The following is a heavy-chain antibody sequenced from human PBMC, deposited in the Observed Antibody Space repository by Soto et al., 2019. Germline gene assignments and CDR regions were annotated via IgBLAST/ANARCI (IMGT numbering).Heavy chain of an antibody. Sequence: VQLVESGGGVVQPGRSLRLSCAASGFTFSSYGMHWVRQAPGKGLEWVAVIWYDGSNKYYADSVKGRFTISRDNSKNTLYLQMNSLRAEDTAVYYCARQITLGYCSSTSCPLDYWGQGTLVTVSS. D-gene: IGHD2-2*01. CDR3: ARQITLGYCSSTSCPLDY. V-gene: IGHV3-33*01. CDR2: IWYDGSNK. CDR1: GFTFSSYG. J-gene: IGHJ4*02.